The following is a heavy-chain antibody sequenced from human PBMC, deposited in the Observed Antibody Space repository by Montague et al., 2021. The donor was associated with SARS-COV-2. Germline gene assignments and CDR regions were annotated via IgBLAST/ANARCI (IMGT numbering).Heavy chain of an antibody. D-gene: IGHD4-17*01. CDR3: AMRGGALDAFDI. CDR2: IYYSGST. J-gene: IGHJ3*02. Sequence: SETLSLTCTVPGGSIRTSSYYWVWIRQPPGKGLDWIVCIYYSGSTYYNPSLKSRVTISVDTSKNQFSLKLSSVTAADTAVYYCAMRGGALDAFDIWGQGAMVIVSA. CDR1: GGSIRTSSYY. V-gene: IGHV4-39*01.